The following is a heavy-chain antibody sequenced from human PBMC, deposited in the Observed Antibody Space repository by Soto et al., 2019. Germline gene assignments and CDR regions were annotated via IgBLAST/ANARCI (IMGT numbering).Heavy chain of an antibody. V-gene: IGHV4-30-4*01. J-gene: IGHJ4*02. D-gene: IGHD6-6*01. CDR1: GGSISSGDYY. CDR2: IYYSGST. Sequence: SETLSLTCTVSGGSISSGDYYWSWIRHPPGKGLEWIGYIYYSGSTYYNPSLKSRVTISVDTSKNQFSLKLSSVTAADTAVYYCARGPPIAARSYFDYWAQGTLVTVSS. CDR3: ARGPPIAARSYFDY.